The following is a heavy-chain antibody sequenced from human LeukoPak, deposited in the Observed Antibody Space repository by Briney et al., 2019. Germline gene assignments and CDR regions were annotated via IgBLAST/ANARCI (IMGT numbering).Heavy chain of an antibody. D-gene: IGHD2-21*01. V-gene: IGHV4-39*07. Sequence: SETLSLTCTVSSGSISTSNYYWGWVRQPPGKALEWIGNIFYSGSTYYSPSLKSRVTISLDTSGNQFSLKLNSVTAADTAVYYCAKSNGCGLIDIWGQGTMVTVSS. CDR2: IFYSGST. CDR3: AKSNGCGLIDI. CDR1: SGSISTSNYY. J-gene: IGHJ3*02.